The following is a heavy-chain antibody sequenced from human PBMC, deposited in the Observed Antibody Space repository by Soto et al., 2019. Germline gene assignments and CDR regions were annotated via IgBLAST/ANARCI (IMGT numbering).Heavy chain of an antibody. D-gene: IGHD2-15*01. CDR1: GGSFDTSPTC. CDR2: VDYSGST. CDR3: VRVVEAATRHTDFDS. Sequence: AGTLTLSCEVSGGSFDTSPTCWVCLPQAPGRGREFHGSVDYSGSTYYDPALRSRATVSVDTTKNQFSLRERSVTVAETAIYYCVRVVEAATRHTDFDSWGQGIVVTVSS. V-gene: IGHV4-39*01. J-gene: IGHJ4*02.